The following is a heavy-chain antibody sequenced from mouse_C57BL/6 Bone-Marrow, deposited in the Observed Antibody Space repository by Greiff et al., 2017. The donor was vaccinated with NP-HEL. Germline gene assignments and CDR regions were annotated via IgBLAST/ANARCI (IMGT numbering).Heavy chain of an antibody. D-gene: IGHD1-1*01. Sequence: QVQLKQSGPELVKPGASVKISCKASGYSFTSYYIHWVKQRPGQGLEWIGWIYPGSGNTKYNEKFKGKATLTADTSSSTAYMQLSSLTSEDSAVYYCNYYGSTFFDYWGQGTTLTVSS. CDR3: NYYGSTFFDY. J-gene: IGHJ2*01. CDR2: IYPGSGNT. CDR1: GYSFTSYY. V-gene: IGHV1-66*01.